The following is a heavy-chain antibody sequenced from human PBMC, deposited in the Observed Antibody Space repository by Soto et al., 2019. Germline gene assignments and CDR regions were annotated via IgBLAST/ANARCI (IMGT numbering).Heavy chain of an antibody. CDR2: IYYSGST. J-gene: IGHJ4*02. D-gene: IGHD2-21*02. Sequence: SETLSLTCTVSGGSVSSGSYYWSWIRQPPGKGLEWIGYIYYSGSTNYNPSLKSRVTISVDTSKNQFSLKLSSVTAADTAVYYCARETVSGVVTAISDYWGQGTLVTVSS. V-gene: IGHV4-61*01. CDR1: GGSVSSGSYY. CDR3: ARETVSGVVTAISDY.